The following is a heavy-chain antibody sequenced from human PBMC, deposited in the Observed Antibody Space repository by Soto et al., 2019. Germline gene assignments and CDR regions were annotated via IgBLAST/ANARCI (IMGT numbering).Heavy chain of an antibody. CDR1: GFTFSSYS. CDR3: TLKIWFGELSSPNDY. V-gene: IGHV3-21*01. J-gene: IGHJ4*02. D-gene: IGHD3-10*01. Sequence: PXGSLRLTCAASGFTFSSYSMNWVRQAPGKGLEWVSSISSSSSYIYYADSVKGRFTISRDNAKNSLYLQMNSLRAEDTAVYYCTLKIWFGELSSPNDYWGQGTLVTVSS. CDR2: ISSSSSYI.